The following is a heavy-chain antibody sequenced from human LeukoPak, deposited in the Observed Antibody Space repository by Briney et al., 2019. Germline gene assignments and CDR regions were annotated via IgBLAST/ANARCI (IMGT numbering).Heavy chain of an antibody. Sequence: SETLSLTCTVSGGSISSYYWSWIRQPPGKGLEWIGSIYYSGTTYYNPSLKSRVTISVDTSKNQSSLKLSSVTAADTAVYYCARYGDSYYYYMDVWGKGTTVTVSS. CDR1: GGSISSYY. V-gene: IGHV4-59*05. CDR2: IYYSGTT. J-gene: IGHJ6*03. D-gene: IGHD1-14*01. CDR3: ARYGDSYYYYMDV.